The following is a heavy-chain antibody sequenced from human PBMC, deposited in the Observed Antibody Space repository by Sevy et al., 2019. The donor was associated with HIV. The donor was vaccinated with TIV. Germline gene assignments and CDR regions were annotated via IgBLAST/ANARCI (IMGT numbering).Heavy chain of an antibody. CDR2: ISSGSSYI. J-gene: IGHJ4*02. V-gene: IGHV3-21*01. CDR3: ARGDYYGSLYYFDY. CDR1: GFTFSNYF. Sequence: GGSLRLSCAASGFTFSNYFMNWVRQAPGKGLEWVSSISSGSSYIFYADSLKGRFTISRDNAKNSLYLHMNSLRAEDTAVYDWARGDYYGSLYYFDYWGPGTLVTVSS. D-gene: IGHD3-10*01.